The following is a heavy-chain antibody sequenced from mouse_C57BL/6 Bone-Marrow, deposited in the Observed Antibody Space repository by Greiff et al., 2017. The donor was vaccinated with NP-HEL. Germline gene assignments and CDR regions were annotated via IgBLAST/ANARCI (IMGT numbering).Heavy chain of an antibody. V-gene: IGHV1-54*01. J-gene: IGHJ3*01. D-gene: IGHD2-4*01. CDR1: GYAFTNYL. Sequence: VQLQQSGAELVRPGTSVKVSCKASGYAFTNYLIAWVKQRPGQGLEWIGVITPGSGGTNSNEKFKGKATRTTDKSSRPAYMQLSSLTSEDSAVYFCARWVYYDYGWYAVWGRGTLVTVTA. CDR3: ARWVYYDYGWYAV. CDR2: ITPGSGGT.